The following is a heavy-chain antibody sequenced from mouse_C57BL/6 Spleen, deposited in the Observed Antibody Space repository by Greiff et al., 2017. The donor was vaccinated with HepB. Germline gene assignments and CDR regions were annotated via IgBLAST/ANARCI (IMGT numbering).Heavy chain of an antibody. CDR3: ARDGTVVPYYFDY. D-gene: IGHD1-1*01. CDR2: IYPGDGDT. J-gene: IGHJ2*01. CDR1: GYAFSSYW. Sequence: QVQLQQSGAELVKPGASVKISCKASGYAFSSYWMNWVKQRPGKGLEWIGQIYPGDGDTNYNGKFKGKATLTADKSSSTAYMQLSSLTSEDSAVYFCARDGTVVPYYFDYWGQGTTLTVSS. V-gene: IGHV1-80*01.